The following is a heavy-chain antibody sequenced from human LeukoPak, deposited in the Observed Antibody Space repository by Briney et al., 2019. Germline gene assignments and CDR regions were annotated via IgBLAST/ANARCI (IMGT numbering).Heavy chain of an antibody. V-gene: IGHV3-23*01. J-gene: IGHJ4*02. CDR3: AREILAPGKTHDY. CDR2: ISGSGGST. CDR1: GFTFSSYA. Sequence: GGSLRLSCAASGFTFSSYAMSWVRQAPGKGLEWVSAISGSGGSTYYADSVKGRFTISRDNSKNTLYLQINSLRAEDTAVYYCAREILAPGKTHDYWGQGTLVTVSS.